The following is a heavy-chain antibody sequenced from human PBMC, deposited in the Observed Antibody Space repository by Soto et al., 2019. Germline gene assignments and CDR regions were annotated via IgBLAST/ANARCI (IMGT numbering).Heavy chain of an antibody. CDR3: ATDGAHPVAARFIDS. CDR1: GFNFSHYA. J-gene: IGHJ4*02. CDR2: ISLEGSNK. D-gene: IGHD6-19*01. V-gene: IGHV3-30*03. Sequence: GGSLRLSCEASGFNFSHYAMHWVRQAPGKGLELLAIISLEGSNKYSAKPVKDRFTISRDNSKSTLYLQMNSLRPEDTAVYYSATDGAHPVAARFIDSWGQGTPVTVSS.